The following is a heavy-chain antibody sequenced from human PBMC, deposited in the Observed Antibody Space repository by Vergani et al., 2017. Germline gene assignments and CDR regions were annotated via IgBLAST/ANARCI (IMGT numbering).Heavy chain of an antibody. J-gene: IGHJ4*02. V-gene: IGHV3-30*18. Sequence: VQLLESGGGLVQPGGSLRLSCAASGFPFSSYGMHWVRQAPGKGLEWVAVISYDGSNKYYADSVKGRFTISRDNSKNTLYLQMNSLRAEDTAVYYCAKARLRSDYFDYWGQGTLVTVSS. CDR1: GFPFSSYG. D-gene: IGHD3-10*02. CDR2: ISYDGSNK. CDR3: AKARLRSDYFDY.